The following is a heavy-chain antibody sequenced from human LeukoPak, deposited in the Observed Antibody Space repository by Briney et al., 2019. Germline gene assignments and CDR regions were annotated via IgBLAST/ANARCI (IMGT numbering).Heavy chain of an antibody. CDR3: AKAPHYGDYEGYFDY. J-gene: IGHJ4*02. Sequence: GSLRLSCAASGFTFSSYAMSWVRQAPGKGLEWVSAISGSGGSTYYADSVKGRFTISRDNSKNTLYLQMNSLRAEDTAVYYCAKAPHYGDYEGYFDYWGQGTLVTVSS. CDR2: ISGSGGST. V-gene: IGHV3-23*01. D-gene: IGHD4-17*01. CDR1: GFTFSSYA.